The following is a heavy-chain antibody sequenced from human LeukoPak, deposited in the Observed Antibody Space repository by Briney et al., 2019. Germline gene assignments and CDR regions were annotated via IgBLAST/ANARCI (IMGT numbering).Heavy chain of an antibody. Sequence: SETLSLTCTVSGDSISSYYWSWIRQPPGKGLEWIGYIYYSGSTNYNPSLKSRVTISVDTSKNQFSLKLSSVTAADTAVYYCARGTSYRAGMVYWGQGTLVTVSS. CDR2: IYYSGST. CDR3: ARGTSYRAGMVY. J-gene: IGHJ4*02. CDR1: GDSISSYY. D-gene: IGHD3/OR15-3a*01. V-gene: IGHV4-59*01.